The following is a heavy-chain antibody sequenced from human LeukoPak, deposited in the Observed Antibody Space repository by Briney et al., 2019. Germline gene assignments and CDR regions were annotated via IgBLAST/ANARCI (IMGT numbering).Heavy chain of an antibody. CDR1: GFSFNYYC. CDR2: VHNDGSGK. Sequence: GGSLRLSCAASGFSFNYYCMYWVRQAPGKGLVWVSLVHNDGSGKNYADSVKGRFTISRDNAKNTVYLQMNSLREEDTAVFYCGGGGRDHAFDIWGQGTMVTVSS. CDR3: GGGGRDHAFDI. D-gene: IGHD3-10*01. J-gene: IGHJ3*02. V-gene: IGHV3-74*01.